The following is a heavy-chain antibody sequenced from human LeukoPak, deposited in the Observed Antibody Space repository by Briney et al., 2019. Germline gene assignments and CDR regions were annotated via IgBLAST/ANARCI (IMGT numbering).Heavy chain of an antibody. CDR1: GGSITTSNYY. CDR3: AIPGYSSGWSHLFDY. CDR2: LYYSRGT. D-gene: IGHD6-19*01. Sequence: SETLSLTCSVSGGSITTSNYYWGWIRQPPAKGLEWIGTLYYSRGTYFNPSLKSRVTISADPSKNQFSLRLRSVTAADTAVYYCAIPGYSSGWSHLFDYWGQGTLVPVSS. V-gene: IGHV4-39*01. J-gene: IGHJ4*02.